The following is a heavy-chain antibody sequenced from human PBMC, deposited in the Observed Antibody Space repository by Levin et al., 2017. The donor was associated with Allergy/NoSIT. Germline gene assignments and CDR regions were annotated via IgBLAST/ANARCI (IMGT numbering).Heavy chain of an antibody. CDR2: ISYDGSNK. D-gene: IGHD4-17*01. Sequence: GGSLRLSCAASGFTFSSYGMHWVRQAPGKGLEWVAVISYDGSNKYYADSVKGRFTISRDNSKNTLYLQMNSLRAEDTAVYYCANPSVTTSCWGQGTLVTVSS. CDR3: ANPSVTTSC. CDR1: GFTFSSYG. J-gene: IGHJ4*02. V-gene: IGHV3-30*18.